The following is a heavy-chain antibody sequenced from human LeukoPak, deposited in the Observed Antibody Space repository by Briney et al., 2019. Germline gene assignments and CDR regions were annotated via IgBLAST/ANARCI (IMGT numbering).Heavy chain of an antibody. CDR3: ARDYYDILTGHNWFDP. CDR2: IYYSGST. CDR1: GGSISSSSYY. V-gene: IGHV4-39*07. D-gene: IGHD3-9*01. J-gene: IGHJ5*02. Sequence: RPSETLSLTCTVSGGSISSSSYYWGWIRQPPGKGLEWIGSIYYSGSTYYNPSLKSRVTISVDTSKSQFSLKLDSVTAADTAVYYCARDYYDILTGHNWFDPWGQGTLVTVSS.